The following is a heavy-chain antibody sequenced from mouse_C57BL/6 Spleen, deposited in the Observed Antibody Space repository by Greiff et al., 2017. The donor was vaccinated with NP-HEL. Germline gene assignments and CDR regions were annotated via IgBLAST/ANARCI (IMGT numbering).Heavy chain of an antibody. CDR1: GYTFTSYW. D-gene: IGHD4-1*01. J-gene: IGHJ3*01. CDR2: IDPSDSYT. Sequence: VQLQQPGAELVMPGASVKLSCKASGYTFTSYWMHWVKQRPGQGLEWIGEIDPSDSYTNYNQKFKGKSTLTVDKSSSTAYMQLSSLTSEDSAVYYCARRTHRELGPFAYWGQGTLVTVSA. V-gene: IGHV1-69*01. CDR3: ARRTHRELGPFAY.